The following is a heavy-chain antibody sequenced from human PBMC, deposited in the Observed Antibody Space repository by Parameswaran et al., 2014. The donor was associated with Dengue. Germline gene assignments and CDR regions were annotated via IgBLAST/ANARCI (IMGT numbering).Heavy chain of an antibody. V-gene: IGHV3-66*02. CDR3: ARGGGYSYGYGLRFDY. CDR1: GFTVSSNY. D-gene: IGHD5-18*01. CDR2: IYSGGST. Sequence: ESLKISCAASGFTVSSNYMSWVRQAPGKGLEWVSVIYSGGSTYYAESVKGRFTISRDNSKNTLYLQMNSLRAEDTAVYYCARGGGYSYGYGLRFDYWAREPWSPSPQ. J-gene: IGHJ4*02.